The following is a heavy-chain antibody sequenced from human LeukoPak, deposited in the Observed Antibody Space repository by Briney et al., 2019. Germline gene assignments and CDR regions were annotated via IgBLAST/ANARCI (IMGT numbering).Heavy chain of an antibody. D-gene: IGHD2-2*02. J-gene: IGHJ4*02. Sequence: GGSLRLSCAASGFTFSGYGMHWVRQAPGKGLEWVAFIRYDGSNKYYADSVKGRFTISRDNSKNTLYLQMNSLRAEDTAVYYCANPYCSSTSCYKGYWGQGTLVTVSS. CDR3: ANPYCSSTSCYKGY. CDR1: GFTFSGYG. V-gene: IGHV3-30*02. CDR2: IRYDGSNK.